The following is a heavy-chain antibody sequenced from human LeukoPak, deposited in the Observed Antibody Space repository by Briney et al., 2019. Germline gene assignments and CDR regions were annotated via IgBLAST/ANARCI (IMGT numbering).Heavy chain of an antibody. V-gene: IGHV3-33*01. CDR1: GFTFSSYG. J-gene: IGHJ4*02. Sequence: GGPLRLSCAASGFTFSSYGMHWVRQAPGKGLEWVAVIWYDGTNKIYAESVKGRFTISRDNAMNTLYLQVNSLRAEDTAVYYCARARRYRSSWYHDYWGQGSLVTVSS. D-gene: IGHD6-13*01. CDR2: IWYDGTNK. CDR3: ARARRYRSSWYHDY.